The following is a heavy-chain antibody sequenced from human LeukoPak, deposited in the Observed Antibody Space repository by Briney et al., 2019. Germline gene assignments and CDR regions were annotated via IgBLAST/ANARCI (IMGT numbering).Heavy chain of an antibody. CDR2: IYFSGKI. CDR3: ARGEGRGWLRLDVFDM. Sequence: PSDTLSLTCTVSGYSIRYSHWWGWIRQPPGKGLEWIGYIYFSGKISYNPSLRGRVSMSTDTSKNQFSLNLTSVTALDTAVYCCARGEGRGWLRLDVFDMWGQGTVVTVTS. CDR1: GYSIRYSHW. D-gene: IGHD3-10*01. J-gene: IGHJ3*02. V-gene: IGHV4-28*05.